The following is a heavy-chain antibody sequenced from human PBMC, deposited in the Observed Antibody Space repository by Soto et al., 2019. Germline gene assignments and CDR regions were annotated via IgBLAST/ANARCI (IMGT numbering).Heavy chain of an antibody. Sequence: ALVKVSCKASGYTFTSYYMHWVRQAPGQGLEWMGIINPSGGSTSYAQKFQGRVTMTRDTSTSTVYMELSSLRSEDTAVYYCARGDSRYYDRSVQLPYWGQGTLVTVSS. V-gene: IGHV1-46*01. J-gene: IGHJ4*02. D-gene: IGHD3-22*01. CDR1: GYTFTSYY. CDR3: ARGDSRYYDRSVQLPY. CDR2: INPSGGST.